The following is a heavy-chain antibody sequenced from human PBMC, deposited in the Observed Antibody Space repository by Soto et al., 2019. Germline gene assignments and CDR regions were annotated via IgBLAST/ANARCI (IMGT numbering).Heavy chain of an antibody. V-gene: IGHV3-33*01. CDR3: ARDRVREVIPHLYYYYYGMDV. D-gene: IGHD3-10*01. Sequence: GGSLRLSCAASGFTFSSYGMHWVRQAPGKGLEWVAVIWFDGSNKYYAETVKGGFTTSRDNSMNTLHLKMNSLRAEDTAGYYSARDRVREVIPHLYYYYYGMDVWGQGTTVTVSS. CDR1: GFTFSSYG. J-gene: IGHJ6*02. CDR2: IWFDGSNK.